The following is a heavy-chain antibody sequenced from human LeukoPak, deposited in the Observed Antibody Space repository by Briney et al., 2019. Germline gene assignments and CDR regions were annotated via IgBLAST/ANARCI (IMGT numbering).Heavy chain of an antibody. D-gene: IGHD2-15*01. CDR1: ASSFTGYY. CDR2: SNPNSSGT. Sequence: ASGYLSCNASASSFTGYYMRLVRHAPGQGLGRVGWSNPNSSGTNNSHKVQGWVAMTRDTSISTAYNEMSRLRSNDTSVYYCARGRPKGIVVVVAATGAFEIWGQGTIVTVSS. J-gene: IGHJ3*02. CDR3: ARGRPKGIVVVVAATGAFEI. V-gene: IGHV1-2*04.